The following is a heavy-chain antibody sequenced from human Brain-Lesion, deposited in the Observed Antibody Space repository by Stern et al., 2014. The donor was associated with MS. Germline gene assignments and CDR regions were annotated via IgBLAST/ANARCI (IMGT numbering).Heavy chain of an antibody. D-gene: IGHD5-18*01. V-gene: IGHV4-61*02. Sequence: VQLVESGPGLVKPSQTLSLTCTVSGGSISSGSDYWSWIRQPVGKGLEWIGRIHPSGSAFYTPSLKSRVTISTDTSMNQFSLDQNSATAADTAIYYCASGYRIFDYWGQGILVTVSS. CDR1: GGSISSGSDY. CDR2: IHPSGSA. J-gene: IGHJ4*02. CDR3: ASGYRIFDY.